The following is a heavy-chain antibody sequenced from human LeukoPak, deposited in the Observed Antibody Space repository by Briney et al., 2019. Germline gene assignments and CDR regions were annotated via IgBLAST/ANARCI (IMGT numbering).Heavy chain of an antibody. J-gene: IGHJ1*01. CDR1: GDSISNAY. Sequence: SETLSLTCTVSGDSISNAYWSWIRQPPGKGLEWIGSIYYSGSTYYNPSLKSRVTISVDTSKNQFSLKLSSVTAADTAVYYCARHRKTQYFQHWGQGTLVTVSS. V-gene: IGHV4-59*05. CDR3: ARHRKTQYFQH. CDR2: IYYSGST.